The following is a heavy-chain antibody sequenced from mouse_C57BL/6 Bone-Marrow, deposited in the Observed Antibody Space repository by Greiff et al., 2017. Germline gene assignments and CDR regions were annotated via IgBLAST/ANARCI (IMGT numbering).Heavy chain of an antibody. V-gene: IGHV1-15*01. Sequence: QVQLQQSGAELVRPGASVTLSCKASGYTFTDDEMHWVKQTPVHGLEWSGDIEPENGGTAYNQKFKGKGILTADKSSITAYMALRPLTSEDSAVYYDTRYYGSSLYYFDYWGQGTTLTVSS. CDR3: TRYYGSSLYYFDY. J-gene: IGHJ2*01. CDR2: IEPENGGT. D-gene: IGHD1-1*01. CDR1: GYTFTDDE.